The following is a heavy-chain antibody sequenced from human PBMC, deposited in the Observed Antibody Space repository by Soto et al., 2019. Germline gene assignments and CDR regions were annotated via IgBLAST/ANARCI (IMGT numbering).Heavy chain of an antibody. CDR3: ASFWSWQLGKGNYYYGMDV. J-gene: IGHJ6*02. D-gene: IGHD6-13*01. CDR2: IIPIFGTA. V-gene: IGHV1-69*01. Sequence: QVQLVQSGAEVKKPGSSVKVSCKASGGTFSSYAISWVRQAPGQGLEWMGGIIPIFGTANYAQKFQGRVTITADESTSTAYMELSSLRSDDTAVYYCASFWSWQLGKGNYYYGMDVWGQGTTVTVSS. CDR1: GGTFSSYA.